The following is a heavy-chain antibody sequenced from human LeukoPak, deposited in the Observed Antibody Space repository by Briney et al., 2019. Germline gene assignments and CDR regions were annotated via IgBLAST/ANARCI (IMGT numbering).Heavy chain of an antibody. CDR2: INHSGST. D-gene: IGHD6-13*01. CDR1: GGPFSGYY. J-gene: IGHJ5*02. V-gene: IGHV4-34*01. Sequence: SETLSLTCAVYGGPFSGYYWSWIRQPPGKGLEWIGEINHSGSTNYNPSLKSRVTISVDTSKNQFSLKLSSVTAADTAVYYCARVKAAAGLRFSPHWFGPWGQGTLVTVSS. CDR3: ARVKAAAGLRFSPHWFGP.